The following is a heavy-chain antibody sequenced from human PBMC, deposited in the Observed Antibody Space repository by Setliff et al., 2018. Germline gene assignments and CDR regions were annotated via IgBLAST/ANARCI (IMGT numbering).Heavy chain of an antibody. J-gene: IGHJ5*02. D-gene: IGHD6-6*01. Sequence: GSLRLSCAASGFTFSSYWMHWVRQAPGKGLVWVSRINSDGSSTSYADSVKGRFTISRDNAKNTLYLQMNSLRAEDTAVYYCARVISGSSFINWFDPWGQGTLVTVSS. CDR3: ARVISGSSFINWFDP. V-gene: IGHV3-74*01. CDR1: GFTFSSYW. CDR2: INSDGSST.